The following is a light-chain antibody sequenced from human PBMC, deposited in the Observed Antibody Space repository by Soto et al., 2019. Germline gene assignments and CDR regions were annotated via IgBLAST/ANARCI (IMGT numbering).Light chain of an antibody. J-gene: IGLJ2*01. CDR3: QTWGTGPV. V-gene: IGLV4-69*01. CDR1: SGHSSYA. CDR2: LNSDGSH. Sequence: QLVLTQSPSASASLGASVKLTCTLSSGHSSYAIAWHQQQPEKGPRYLMKLNSDGSHSKGDGIPDRFSGSSSGAERYLTISRLQYEDEADYYCQTWGTGPVFGGGTKLTVL.